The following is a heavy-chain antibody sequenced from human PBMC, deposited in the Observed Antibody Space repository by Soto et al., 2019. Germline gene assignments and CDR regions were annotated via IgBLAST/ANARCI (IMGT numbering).Heavy chain of an antibody. J-gene: IGHJ4*02. V-gene: IGHV3-30-3*01. D-gene: IGHD6-19*01. Sequence: GESLKISCAASGFTFSSYAMHWVRQAPGKGLEWVAVISYDGSNKYYADSVKGRFTISRDNSKNTLYLQMNSLRAEDTAVYYCARDSVAEWGDYWGQGTLVTVSS. CDR1: GFTFSSYA. CDR2: ISYDGSNK. CDR3: ARDSVAEWGDY.